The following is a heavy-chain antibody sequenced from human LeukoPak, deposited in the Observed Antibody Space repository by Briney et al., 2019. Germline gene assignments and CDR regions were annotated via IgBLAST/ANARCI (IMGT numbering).Heavy chain of an antibody. D-gene: IGHD2-2*03. CDR3: AKVRGFGYCSSTSCYGAWFDP. J-gene: IGHJ5*02. CDR1: GYTFTSYA. CDR2: ISGSGGST. V-gene: IGHV3-23*01. Sequence: GGSLRLSCTASGYTFTSYAMSWVRQAPGQGLEWISGISGSGGSTYYAESVKGRFTISRDNSKNTLYLQMNSLRAEDTAVYYCAKVRGFGYCSSTSCYGAWFDPWGQGTLVTVSS.